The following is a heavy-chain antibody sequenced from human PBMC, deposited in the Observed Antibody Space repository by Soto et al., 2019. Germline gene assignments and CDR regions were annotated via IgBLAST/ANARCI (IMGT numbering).Heavy chain of an antibody. J-gene: IGHJ6*02. CDR1: GFTFSSYS. CDR3: ARDPIESITMIVVVYYYGMDV. V-gene: IGHV3-21*01. D-gene: IGHD3-22*01. Sequence: PGGSLRLSCAASGFTFSSYSMNWVRQAPGKGLEWVSSISSSSSYIYYADSVKGRFTISRDNAKNSLYLQMNSLRAEDTAVYYCARDPIESITMIVVVYYYGMDVWGQGTTVTVSS. CDR2: ISSSSSYI.